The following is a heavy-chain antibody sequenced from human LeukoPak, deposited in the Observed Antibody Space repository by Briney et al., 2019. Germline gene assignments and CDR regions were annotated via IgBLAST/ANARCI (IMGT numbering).Heavy chain of an antibody. V-gene: IGHV1-18*01. CDR3: ARVSGMIVAVIDHRHNY. Sequence: GATVKVSCKASGYTFTSYGISWVRQAPGQGLEWMGWISAYNGNTNYAQKLQGRVTMTTDTSTSTAYMELRSLRSDDTAVYYCARVSGMIVAVIDHRHNYWGQGTLVTVSS. D-gene: IGHD3-22*01. CDR1: GYTFTSYG. J-gene: IGHJ4*02. CDR2: ISAYNGNT.